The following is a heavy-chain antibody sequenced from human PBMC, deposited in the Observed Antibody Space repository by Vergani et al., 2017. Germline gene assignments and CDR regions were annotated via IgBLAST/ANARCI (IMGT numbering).Heavy chain of an antibody. J-gene: IGHJ2*01. CDR2: IYPGDSDT. CDR3: ARHAGYYGSGSPYWYFDL. Sequence: EVQLVQSGAEVKKPGESLKISCKGSGYSFTSYWIGWVRQMPGKGLEWMGIIYPGDSDTRYSPSFQGQVTISADKSISTAYLQWSSLKASDTAMYYCARHAGYYGSGSPYWYFDLWGRGTLVTVSS. V-gene: IGHV5-51*01. D-gene: IGHD3-10*01. CDR1: GYSFTSYW.